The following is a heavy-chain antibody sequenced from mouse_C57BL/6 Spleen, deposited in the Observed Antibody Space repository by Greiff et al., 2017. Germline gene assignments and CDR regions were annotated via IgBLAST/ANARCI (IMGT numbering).Heavy chain of an antibody. Sequence: VQLQQPGTELVKPGASVKLSCKASGYTFTSYWMHWVKQRPGQGLEWIGNINPSNGGTNYNEKFKSKATLTVYKSSSTAYMQLSNLTSEDSAVYYCAKSPDWDVGGNYFDYWGQGTTLTVSS. CDR2: INPSNGGT. CDR3: AKSPDWDVGGNYFDY. V-gene: IGHV1-53*01. J-gene: IGHJ2*01. CDR1: GYTFTSYW. D-gene: IGHD4-1*01.